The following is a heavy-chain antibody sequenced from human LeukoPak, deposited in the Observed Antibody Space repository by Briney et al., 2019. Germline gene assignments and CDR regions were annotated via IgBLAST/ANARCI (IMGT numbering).Heavy chain of an antibody. CDR1: GYSFTSYW. J-gene: IGHJ3*02. D-gene: IGHD2-15*01. V-gene: IGHV5-51*01. CDR2: IYPGDSDT. Sequence: GESLKISCKGSGYSFTSYWIGWGRQMPGKGLEWMGIIYPGDSDTRYSPSFQGQVTISADKSISTAYLQWSSLKASDTAMYYCARGPPRYCSGGSCYPDAFDIWGQGTMVTVSS. CDR3: ARGPPRYCSGGSCYPDAFDI.